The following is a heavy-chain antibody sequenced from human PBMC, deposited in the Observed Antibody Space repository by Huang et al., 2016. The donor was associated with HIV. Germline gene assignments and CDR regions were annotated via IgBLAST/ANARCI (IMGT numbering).Heavy chain of an antibody. CDR2: IKPKRGGT. V-gene: IGHV1-2*02. CDR1: GYTFTASN. CDR3: ARDWSFGSSTSPAD. Sequence: QVQLVQSGAEVKNPGASVRVSCKASGYTFTASNIHWVRQAPGEGLEGRGLIKPKRGGTIYAQRCQGRITMTRDTTISTVHMDLRRIQSDDTAVYFCARDWSFGSSTSPADWGQGTLVTVSS. J-gene: IGHJ4*02. D-gene: IGHD6-6*01.